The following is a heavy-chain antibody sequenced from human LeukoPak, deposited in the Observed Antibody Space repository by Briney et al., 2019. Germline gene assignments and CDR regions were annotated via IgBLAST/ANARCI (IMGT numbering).Heavy chain of an antibody. CDR1: GGSIGSFY. CDR2: IYYSGST. CDR3: ARASVLLSADS. J-gene: IGHJ5*01. V-gene: IGHV4-59*01. Sequence: SETLSLTCTVSGGSIGSFYWTWIRQPPGMGLEWIGYIYYSGSTNYNPSLKSRVTISVDTSKNQFSLKLSSVTAADTAVYYCARASVLLSADSWGQGTLVTVSS. D-gene: IGHD3-10*01.